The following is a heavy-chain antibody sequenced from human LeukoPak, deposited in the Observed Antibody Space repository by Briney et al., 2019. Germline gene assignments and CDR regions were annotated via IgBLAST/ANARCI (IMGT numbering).Heavy chain of an antibody. J-gene: IGHJ4*02. Sequence: SETLSLTCTVSGGSISSSSYYWGRIRQPPGKGLEWIGSIYYSGSTYYNPSLKSRVTISVDTSKNQSSLKLSSVTAADTAVYYCARRTYYDFWSGYYIGGTYFDYWGQGTLVTVSS. CDR2: IYYSGST. CDR1: GGSISSSSYY. V-gene: IGHV4-39*01. D-gene: IGHD3-3*01. CDR3: ARRTYYDFWSGYYIGGTYFDY.